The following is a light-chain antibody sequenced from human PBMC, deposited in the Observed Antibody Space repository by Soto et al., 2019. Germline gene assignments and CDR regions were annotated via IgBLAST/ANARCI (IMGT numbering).Light chain of an antibody. CDR3: SLYTTSSTYV. CDR1: SRDIGGYDF. CDR2: NVN. V-gene: IGLV2-8*01. Sequence: QSVLTQPPSASGSPGQAVTISCTGTSRDIGGYDFVSWYQVRPGEAPQLIIYNVNGRPSGVPRRFSGSKSGNTASLTVSGLQAVDEADYYCSLYTTSSTYVFGTGTKVTVL. J-gene: IGLJ1*01.